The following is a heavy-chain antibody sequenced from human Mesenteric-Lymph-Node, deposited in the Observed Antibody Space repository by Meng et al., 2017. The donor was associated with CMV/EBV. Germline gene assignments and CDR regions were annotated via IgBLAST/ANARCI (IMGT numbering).Heavy chain of an antibody. CDR2: IHYSGST. CDR1: GSISRSSYY. Sequence: GSISRSSYYWGWIRQPPGKGLEWIGSIHYSGSTYYNPSLKSRVTISIDRSKNQFSLKLSSVTAADTAVYYCTTTDPTYGGNYYFDNWGQGTLVTVSS. CDR3: TTTDPTYGGNYYFDN. J-gene: IGHJ4*02. V-gene: IGHV4-39*07. D-gene: IGHD4-23*01.